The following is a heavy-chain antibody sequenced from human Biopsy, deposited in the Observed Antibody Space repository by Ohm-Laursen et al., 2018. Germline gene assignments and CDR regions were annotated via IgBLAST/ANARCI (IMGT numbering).Heavy chain of an antibody. Sequence: SVKVSCNASGYTFTDYSLHWVRQAPGQGLEWMGWVNPNSGATNYAQKFQGRVTMTSDTSISTAYIELRGLISDDTAVYFCARDRMVTIITLVRADTFDIWGQGTLVSVSS. CDR3: ARDRMVTIITLVRADTFDI. CDR1: GYTFTDYS. CDR2: VNPNSGAT. V-gene: IGHV1-2*02. D-gene: IGHD3-10*01. J-gene: IGHJ3*02.